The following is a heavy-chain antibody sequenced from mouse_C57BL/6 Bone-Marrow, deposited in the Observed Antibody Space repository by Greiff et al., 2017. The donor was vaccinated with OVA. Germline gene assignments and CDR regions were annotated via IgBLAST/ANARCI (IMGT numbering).Heavy chain of an antibody. Sequence: QVHVKQPGAELVKPGASVKLSCKASGYTFTSYWMQWVKQRPGQGLEWIGEIDPSDSYTNYNQKFKGKATLTVDTSSSTAYMQLSSLTSEDSAVYYCARSRLRRYWGQGTTLTVSS. V-gene: IGHV1-50*01. CDR2: IDPSDSYT. CDR1: GYTFTSYW. CDR3: ARSRLRRY. J-gene: IGHJ2*01. D-gene: IGHD2-4*01.